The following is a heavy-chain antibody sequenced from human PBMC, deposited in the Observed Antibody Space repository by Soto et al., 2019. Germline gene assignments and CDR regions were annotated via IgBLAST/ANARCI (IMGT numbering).Heavy chain of an antibody. V-gene: IGHV4-59*01. CDR3: ARYVNPYDTAVWSDP. D-gene: IGHD3-9*01. CDR2: IYYSGTT. J-gene: IGHJ5*02. CDR1: GGSTRNYF. Sequence: QVQLQESGPGLVKPSETLSLTCTVSGGSTRNYFWSWIRQPPGKGLEWIGCIYYSGTTNYNSSLKSRVTISLDTSKNQFSLRLRSVTAADTAVYYCARYVNPYDTAVWSDPWGQGTLVTVSS.